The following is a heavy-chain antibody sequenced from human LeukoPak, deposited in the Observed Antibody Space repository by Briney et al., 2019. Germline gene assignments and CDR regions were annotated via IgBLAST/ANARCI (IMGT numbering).Heavy chain of an antibody. Sequence: KPSETLSLTCTVSGGSISSYYWSWIRQPPGKGLEWIGYIYYSGSTNYNPSLKSRVTISVDTSKNQFSLKLSSATAADTAVYYCARLEWQIGFDYWGQGTLVTVSS. CDR2: IYYSGST. J-gene: IGHJ4*02. CDR3: ARLEWQIGFDY. CDR1: GGSISSYY. D-gene: IGHD3-3*01. V-gene: IGHV4-59*08.